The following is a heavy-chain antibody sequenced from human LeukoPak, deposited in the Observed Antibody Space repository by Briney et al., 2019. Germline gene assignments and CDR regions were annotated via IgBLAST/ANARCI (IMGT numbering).Heavy chain of an antibody. CDR3: ARVWRSGYDSNH. J-gene: IGHJ5*02. V-gene: IGHV1-2*02. Sequence: ASVKVSCKASGYTFTGYYMHWVRQAPGQGLEWMGWINPNNGGTNYAQKFQGRVTMTRDTSISTAYMELSRLRSDDTAVYYCARVWRSGYDSNHWGQGTLVTVSS. CDR1: GYTFTGYY. D-gene: IGHD5-12*01. CDR2: INPNNGGT.